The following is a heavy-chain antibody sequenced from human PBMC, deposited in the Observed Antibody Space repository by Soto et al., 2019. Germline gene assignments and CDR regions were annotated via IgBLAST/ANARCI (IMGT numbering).Heavy chain of an antibody. D-gene: IGHD2-21*02. CDR1: GGSISSYY. J-gene: IGHJ4*02. V-gene: IGHV4-59*08. Sequence: PSETLSLTCTVSGGSISSYYWSWIRQPPGKGLEWIGYIYYSGSTNYNPSLKSRVTISVDTSKNQFSLELSSVTAADTAVYYCARGFLAVTCDYWGQGTLVTVSS. CDR2: IYYSGST. CDR3: ARGFLAVTCDY.